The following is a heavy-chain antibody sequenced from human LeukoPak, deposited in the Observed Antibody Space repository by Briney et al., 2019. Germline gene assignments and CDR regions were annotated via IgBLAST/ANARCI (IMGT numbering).Heavy chain of an antibody. CDR1: GGFISNSY. D-gene: IGHD3/OR15-3a*01. CDR2: IYYSGST. J-gene: IGHJ3*02. Sequence: PSETLSLTCTVSGGFISNSYWNWIRQPPGKGLEWIGYIYYSGSTNYNPALKSRVTISVDTSKNQFSLKLSSVTAADTAVYYCARDYGLGSTDAFDIWGQGTMVTVSS. CDR3: ARDYGLGSTDAFDI. V-gene: IGHV4-59*01.